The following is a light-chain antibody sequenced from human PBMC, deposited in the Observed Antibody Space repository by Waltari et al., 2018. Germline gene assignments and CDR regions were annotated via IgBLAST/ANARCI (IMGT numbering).Light chain of an antibody. CDR1: SSDVGGYNH. Sequence: QSALTQPDSVSGSPGQSIPISCPGTSSDVGGYNHASWYQQYPGKAPKLIIYEVTYRPSGVSNRFSGSKSGNTASLTLSGLQAEDEADYYCSSYTTGSTYVIFGGGTKLTVL. CDR2: EVT. V-gene: IGLV2-14*01. J-gene: IGLJ2*01. CDR3: SSYTTGSTYVI.